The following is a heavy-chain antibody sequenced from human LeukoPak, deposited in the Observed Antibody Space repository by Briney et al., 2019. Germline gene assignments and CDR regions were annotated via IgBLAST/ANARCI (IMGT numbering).Heavy chain of an antibody. Sequence: GESLKISCKGSGYRFTNYWISWVRQMPGKGLEWMGRIDPSDSYTNYSPSFQGHVTISADKSISTAYLQWSSLKASDIAMYYCARPLWFGELYYWGQGTLVTVSS. CDR2: IDPSDSYT. J-gene: IGHJ4*02. CDR1: GYRFTNYW. D-gene: IGHD3-10*01. V-gene: IGHV5-10-1*01. CDR3: ARPLWFGELYY.